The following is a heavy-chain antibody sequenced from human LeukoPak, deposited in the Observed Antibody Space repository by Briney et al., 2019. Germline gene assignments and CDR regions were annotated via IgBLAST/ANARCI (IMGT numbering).Heavy chain of an antibody. V-gene: IGHV3-30*18. CDR2: ISYDGSNK. CDR1: GFTFSSYG. D-gene: IGHD2-2*01. J-gene: IGHJ4*02. Sequence: GRSLRLSCAASGFTFSSYGMHWVRQAPGKGLEWVAVISYDGSNKYFADSVKGRFTISRDNSKNTLYLQMNSLRAEDTAVYYCAKDLPLGYCSSTSCYGGFDYWGQGTLVTVSS. CDR3: AKDLPLGYCSSTSCYGGFDY.